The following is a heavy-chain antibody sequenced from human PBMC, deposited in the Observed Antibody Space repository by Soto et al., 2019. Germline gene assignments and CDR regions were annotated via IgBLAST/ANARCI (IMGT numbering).Heavy chain of an antibody. CDR1: DGAISTYY. D-gene: IGHD4-4*01. J-gene: IGHJ4*02. CDR2: IHSSGYT. Sequence: QVQLQESGPGLVKPSETLSLTCTVSDGAISTYYWHWIRQPPGKGLEWIGYIHSSGYTSYNPSLKSRVTRSVDTSKNHFSVRMHSVTAADTAVYYCAREYSSFESWSQGALVNVS. V-gene: IGHV4-59*01. CDR3: AREYSSFES.